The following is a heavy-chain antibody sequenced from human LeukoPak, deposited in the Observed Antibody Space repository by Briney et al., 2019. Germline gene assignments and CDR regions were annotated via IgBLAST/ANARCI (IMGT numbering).Heavy chain of an antibody. J-gene: IGHJ4*02. V-gene: IGHV3-11*01. CDR1: GFTFNDYY. CDR3: AKPPSYYYDSSGFVLDY. Sequence: PGGSLRLSCAASGFTFNDYYMSWIRQAPGKGLEWVSYISSSGSTIYYADSVKGRFTISRDNSKNTLYLQMNSLKAEDTAVYYCAKPPSYYYDSSGFVLDYWGQGALVTVSS. D-gene: IGHD3-22*01. CDR2: ISSSGSTI.